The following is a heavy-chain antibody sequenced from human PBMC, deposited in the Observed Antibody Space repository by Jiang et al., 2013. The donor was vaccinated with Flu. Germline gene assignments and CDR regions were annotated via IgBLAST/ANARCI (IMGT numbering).Heavy chain of an antibody. CDR2: FDSEKGEI. CDR1: GYTFTDLS. D-gene: IGHD3-10*01. Sequence: SGAEVKKPGASVRVSCKVSGYTFTDLSIHWVRQAPGKGPEWLGGFDSEKGEIIYAQKFQGRIAVTDDSSTDTSYMELRSLTSEDTALYYCATSGGFLIYWGQGTLVSVSS. V-gene: IGHV1-24*01. J-gene: IGHJ4*02. CDR3: ATSGGFLIY.